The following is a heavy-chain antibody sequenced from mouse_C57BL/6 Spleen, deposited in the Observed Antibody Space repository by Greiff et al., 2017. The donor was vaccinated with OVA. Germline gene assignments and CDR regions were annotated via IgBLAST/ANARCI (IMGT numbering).Heavy chain of an antibody. J-gene: IGHJ2*01. V-gene: IGHV1-59*01. CDR2: IDPSDSYT. CDR1: GYTFTSYW. Sequence: VQLQQPGAELVRPGTSVKLSCKASGYTFTSYWMHWVKQRPGQGLEWIGVIDPSDSYTNYNQKFKGKATLTVDTSSSTAYMQLSSLTSEDSAVYYCAREAAQVYFDYWGQGTTLTVSS. CDR3: AREAAQVYFDY. D-gene: IGHD3-2*02.